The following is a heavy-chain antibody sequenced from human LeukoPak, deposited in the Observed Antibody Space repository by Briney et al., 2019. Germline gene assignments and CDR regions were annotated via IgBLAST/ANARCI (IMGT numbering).Heavy chain of an antibody. J-gene: IGHJ6*03. CDR2: IIPIFGTA. CDR3: ARAPVAASQDYYYYYMDV. D-gene: IGHD6-6*01. V-gene: IGHV1-69*05. Sequence: GASVKVSCKASGGTFSSYAISWVRQAPGQGLEWMGGIIPIFGTANCAQKFQGRVTITTDESTSTAYMELSSLRSEDTAVYYCARAPVAASQDYYYYYMDVWGKGTTVTVSS. CDR1: GGTFSSYA.